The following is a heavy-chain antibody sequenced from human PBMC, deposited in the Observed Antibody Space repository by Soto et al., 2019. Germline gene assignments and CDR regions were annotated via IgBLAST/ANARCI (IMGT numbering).Heavy chain of an antibody. CDR3: ARDKGDGSGSYYGY. V-gene: IGHV1-18*01. Sequence: QVQLVQSGAEVKKPGASVKVSCKASGYTFTSYGISWVRQAPGQGLEWMGWISAYNGNTNYAQKLQGRVTMTTDTTTNTAYRERRSLRSDDTAVYYCARDKGDGSGSYYGYWGQGTLVTVSS. CDR2: ISAYNGNT. D-gene: IGHD3-10*01. J-gene: IGHJ4*02. CDR1: GYTFTSYG.